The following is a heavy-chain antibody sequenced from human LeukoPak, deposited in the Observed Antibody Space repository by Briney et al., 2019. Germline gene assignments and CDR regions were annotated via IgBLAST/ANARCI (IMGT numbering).Heavy chain of an antibody. CDR3: ARGNLEWLST. D-gene: IGHD3-3*01. J-gene: IGHJ5*02. CDR1: GGTFSSYA. V-gene: IGHV1-69*04. CDR2: IIPILGIA. Sequence: SVKVSCKASGGTFSSYAISWVRQAPGQGLEWMGRIIPILGIANYAQKFRGRVAITADKSTSTAYMELSSLRSEDTAVYYCARGNLEWLSTWGQGTLVTVSS.